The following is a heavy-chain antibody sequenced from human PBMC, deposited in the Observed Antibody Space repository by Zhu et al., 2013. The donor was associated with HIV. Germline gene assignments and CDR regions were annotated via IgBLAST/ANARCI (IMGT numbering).Heavy chain of an antibody. CDR3: ARGYSLGTWYNILGSGYYHDH. V-gene: IGHV1-2*02. CDR1: GYTFTDHH. CDR2: INPKSGGT. J-gene: IGHJ4*02. D-gene: IGHD3-10*01. Sequence: QVQVTQSEPVLRKSGASVRVSCKTSGYTFTDHHLHWVRQAPGQGLEWMGWINPKSGGTSYANDFKARVTMTRDMSISTVYMELSRLTSDDTALYYCARGYSLGTWYNILGSGYYHDHWGQGTLVTVSS.